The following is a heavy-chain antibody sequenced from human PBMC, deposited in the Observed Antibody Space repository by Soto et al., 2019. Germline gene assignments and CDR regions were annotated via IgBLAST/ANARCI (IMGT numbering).Heavy chain of an antibody. Sequence: EGTLRRSCAASGRSLNTNRRSRVRQEPGKGLEWEVNIKEDVSDKYVVVSVKGRSTISRDNAKNLLYLQMNSLGAGDTAMYDCARFTRRSCGDYWGQGTLVTVSS. CDR3: ARFTRRSCGDY. CDR2: IKEDVSDK. V-gene: IGHV3-7*01. J-gene: IGHJ4*02. CDR1: GRSLNTNR. D-gene: IGHD1-26*01.